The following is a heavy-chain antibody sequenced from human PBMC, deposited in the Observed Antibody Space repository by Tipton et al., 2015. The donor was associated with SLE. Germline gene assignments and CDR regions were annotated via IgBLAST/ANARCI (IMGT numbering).Heavy chain of an antibody. CDR2: INHSGST. J-gene: IGHJ4*02. CDR3: ARGGEVVIAFDY. V-gene: IGHV4-34*01. D-gene: IGHD2-21*01. Sequence: TLSLTCAVYGGSFSGYYWSWIRQPPGKGLEWIGEINHSGSTNYNPSLKSRVTISVDTSKNQFSLKLSSVTAADTAVYYCARGGEVVIAFDYWGQGTLVTASS. CDR1: GGSFSGYY.